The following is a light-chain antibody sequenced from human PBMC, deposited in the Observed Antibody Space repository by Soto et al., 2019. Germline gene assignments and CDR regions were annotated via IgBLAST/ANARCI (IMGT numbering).Light chain of an antibody. Sequence: QSVLNRAASGSGAHGRGGSISCSRSSSNIGSNYVYWYQQLPGTAPKLLIYRNNQRPSGVPDRFSGSKSGTSASLAISGLRSEDEADYYCAAWDDSLSGPVFGGGTKVTVL. CDR3: AAWDDSLSGPV. CDR2: RNN. J-gene: IGLJ2*01. V-gene: IGLV1-47*01. CDR1: SSNIGSNY.